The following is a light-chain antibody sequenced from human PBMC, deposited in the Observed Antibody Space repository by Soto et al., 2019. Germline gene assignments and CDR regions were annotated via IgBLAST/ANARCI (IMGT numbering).Light chain of an antibody. J-gene: IGKJ2*01. CDR3: QQRNHGYT. Sequence: EIVLTQSPATLSLSPGERATLSCRASQSVRKYLAWYQQKPGQAPRLLIYDASNRATGIPDRFSGSGYGKDFTLTISSLEPEDFAVYYWQQRNHGYTFGQATKLEIK. CDR1: QSVRKY. CDR2: DAS. V-gene: IGKV3-11*01.